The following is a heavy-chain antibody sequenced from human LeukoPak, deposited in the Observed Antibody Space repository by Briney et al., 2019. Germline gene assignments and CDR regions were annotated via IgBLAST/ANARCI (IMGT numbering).Heavy chain of an antibody. CDR2: ISVYSGNT. J-gene: IGHJ4*02. CDR3: ARVRKGLTVVTPGYFDY. Sequence: GASVKVSCKASGYTFTSYGISWVRQAPGQGLEWMGWISVYSGNTDYAQKFQGRVTMTTDTSTSTAYMELRSLRSDDTAVYYCARVRKGLTVVTPGYFDYWGQGTLVTVSS. D-gene: IGHD4-23*01. V-gene: IGHV1-18*01. CDR1: GYTFTSYG.